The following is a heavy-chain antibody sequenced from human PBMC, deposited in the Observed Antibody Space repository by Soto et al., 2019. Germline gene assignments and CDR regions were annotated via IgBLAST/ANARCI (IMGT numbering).Heavy chain of an antibody. Sequence: QVQLQESGPGLVKPSQTLSLTCTVSGDSISSGGYYWNWIRQHPGKGLEWIGYIYYSGYTYYNPSLKSRVTMSVDTSKNQFSLKLSSVTAAATAVYYCASAGDYGGKPIPDYWGQGTLVTVSS. CDR3: ASAGDYGGKPIPDY. J-gene: IGHJ4*02. V-gene: IGHV4-31*03. CDR2: IYYSGYT. D-gene: IGHD4-17*01. CDR1: GDSISSGGYY.